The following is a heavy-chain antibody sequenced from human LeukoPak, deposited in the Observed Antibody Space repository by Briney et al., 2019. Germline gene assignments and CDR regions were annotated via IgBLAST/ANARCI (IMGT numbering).Heavy chain of an antibody. D-gene: IGHD3-22*01. Sequence: GGSLRLSCAASGFTFSSYDMHWVRQATGKGLEWVSAIGTAGDTYYPGSVKGRFTISRENAKNSLYLQMNSLRAEDTAVYYCAAWRGDDSSGYYYLRDEYFQHWGQGTLVTVSS. V-gene: IGHV3-13*01. J-gene: IGHJ1*01. CDR2: IGTAGDT. CDR1: GFTFSSYD. CDR3: AAWRGDDSSGYYYLRDEYFQH.